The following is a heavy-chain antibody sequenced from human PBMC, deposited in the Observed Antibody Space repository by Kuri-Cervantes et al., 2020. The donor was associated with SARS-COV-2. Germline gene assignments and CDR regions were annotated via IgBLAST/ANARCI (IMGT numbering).Heavy chain of an antibody. CDR1: GFTFSSYA. D-gene: IGHD3-22*01. CDR3: ARSGSKYYYDSSGYLNSLGAFDI. Sequence: GESLKISCAASGFTFSSYAMHWVRQAPGKGLEWVAVISYDGSNKYYADSVKGRFTISRDNSKNTLYLQMNSLRAEDTAVHYCARSGSKYYYDSSGYLNSLGAFDIWGQGTMVTVSS. V-gene: IGHV3-30-3*01. CDR2: ISYDGSNK. J-gene: IGHJ3*02.